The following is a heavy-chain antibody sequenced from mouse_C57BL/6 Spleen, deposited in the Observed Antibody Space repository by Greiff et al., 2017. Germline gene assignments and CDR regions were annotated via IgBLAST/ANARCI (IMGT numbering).Heavy chain of an antibody. J-gene: IGHJ2*01. CDR3: TTPYDGFDY. CDR2: IDPENGDT. CDR1: GFNIKDDY. Sequence: VQLQQSGAELVRPGASVKLSCTASGFNIKDDYMHWVKQRPEQGLEWIGWIDPENGDTEYASKFQGKATITADTSSNTAYLQLSSLTSEDTAVYYCTTPYDGFDYWGQGTTLTVSS. D-gene: IGHD2-3*01. V-gene: IGHV14-4*01.